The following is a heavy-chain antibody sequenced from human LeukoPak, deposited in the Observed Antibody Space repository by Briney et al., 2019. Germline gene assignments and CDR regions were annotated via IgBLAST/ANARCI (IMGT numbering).Heavy chain of an antibody. D-gene: IGHD3-10*01. CDR3: ARDQMVRGLPIRSNWFDP. V-gene: IGHV1-2*02. Sequence: GASVKVSCKASGYTFTSYGISWVRQAPGQGLEWMGWINPNSGGTNYAQKFQGRVTMTRDTSISTAYMELSRLRSDDTAVYYCARDQMVRGLPIRSNWFDPWGQGTLVTVSS. J-gene: IGHJ5*02. CDR2: INPNSGGT. CDR1: GYTFTSYG.